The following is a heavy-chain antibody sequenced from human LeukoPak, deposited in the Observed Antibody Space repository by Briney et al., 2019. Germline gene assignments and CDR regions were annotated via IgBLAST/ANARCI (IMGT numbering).Heavy chain of an antibody. V-gene: IGHV3-73*01. CDR1: GFTFSGSA. CDR2: IRSKANSCAT. D-gene: IGHD5-18*01. CDR3: TTFGYSYDTNWFDP. Sequence: QPGGSLRLSCAASGFTFSGSAMHWVRQASGKGLEWVGRIRSKANSCATAYAASVKGRFTISRDDSKNTAYLQMNSLKTEDTAVYYCTTFGYSYDTNWFDPWGQGTLVTVSS. J-gene: IGHJ5*02.